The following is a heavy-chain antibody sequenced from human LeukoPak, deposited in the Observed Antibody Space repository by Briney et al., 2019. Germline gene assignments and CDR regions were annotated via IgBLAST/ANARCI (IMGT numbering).Heavy chain of an antibody. CDR3: ARDLTIVVVPAATGRPGWFDP. V-gene: IGHV1-69*01. D-gene: IGHD2-2*01. CDR2: IIPIFGTA. Sequence: SVKISCKASGGTFSSYAISWVRRAPGQGLEWMGGIIPIFGTANYPQKFQGRVTITADESTSTAYMELSSLRSEDTAVYYCARDLTIVVVPAATGRPGWFDPWGQGTLVTVSS. CDR1: GGTFSSYA. J-gene: IGHJ5*02.